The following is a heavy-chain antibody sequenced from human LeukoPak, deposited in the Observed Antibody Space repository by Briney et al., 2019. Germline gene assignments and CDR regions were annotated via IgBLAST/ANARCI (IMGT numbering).Heavy chain of an antibody. J-gene: IGHJ6*04. D-gene: IGHD3-10*02. Sequence: GGSLRLSCAASGFTFSSYSMNWVRQAPGKGLEWVSSISSSSSYIYYADSVKGRFTISRDNAKNSLYLQMNSLRAEDTAVYYCAELGITLIGGVWGKGTTVTISS. CDR1: GFTFSSYS. CDR3: AELGITLIGGV. V-gene: IGHV3-21*01. CDR2: ISSSSSYI.